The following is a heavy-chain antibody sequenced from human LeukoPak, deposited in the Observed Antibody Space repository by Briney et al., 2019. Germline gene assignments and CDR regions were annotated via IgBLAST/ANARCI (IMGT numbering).Heavy chain of an antibody. CDR3: ARTPISIAAADSYSSGWYFYYMDV. CDR1: GGTFSSYA. V-gene: IGHV1-69*05. J-gene: IGHJ6*03. CDR2: IIPIFGTA. Sequence: GASVKVSCKASGGTFSSYAISWVRQAPGQGLEWMGGIIPIFGTANYAQKFQGRVTITTDESTSTAYMELSSLRSEDTAVYYCARTPISIAAADSYSSGWYFYYMDVWGKGTTVTVSS. D-gene: IGHD6-19*01.